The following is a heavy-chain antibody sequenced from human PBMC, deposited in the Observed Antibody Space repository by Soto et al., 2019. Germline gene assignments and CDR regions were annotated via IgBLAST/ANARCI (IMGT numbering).Heavy chain of an antibody. Sequence: ASVKVSCKASGYTFTSYGISWVRQAPGQGLEWMGWISAYNGNTNYAQKLQGRVTMTTDTSTSTAYMELRSLRSDDTAVYYCARDPWNFGFGVCYFDYWGQGTLVTVSS. CDR1: GYTFTSYG. D-gene: IGHD2-8*01. V-gene: IGHV1-18*01. CDR3: ARDPWNFGFGVCYFDY. CDR2: ISAYNGNT. J-gene: IGHJ4*02.